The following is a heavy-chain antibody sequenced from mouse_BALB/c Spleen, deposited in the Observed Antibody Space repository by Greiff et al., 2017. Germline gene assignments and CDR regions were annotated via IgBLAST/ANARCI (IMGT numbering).Heavy chain of an antibody. CDR2: IDPETGGT. CDR3: TRERDGSYFDY. D-gene: IGHD3-3*01. V-gene: IGHV1-15*01. J-gene: IGHJ2*01. Sequence: QVQLQQSGAELVMPGASVTLSCKASGYTFTDYEMHWVKQTPVHGLEWIGAIDPETGGTAYNQKFKGKATLTADKSSSTAYMELRSLTSEDSAVYYCTRERDGSYFDYWGQGTTLTVSS. CDR1: GYTFTDYE.